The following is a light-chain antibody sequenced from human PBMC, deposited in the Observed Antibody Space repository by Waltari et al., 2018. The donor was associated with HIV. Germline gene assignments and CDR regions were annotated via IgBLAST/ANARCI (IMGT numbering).Light chain of an antibody. CDR2: NGS. V-gene: IGLV3-21*02. Sequence: SYVLTQPPSVSVAPGQTARITCGGHKIGSKSVHWYQQKASQAPVLVVYNGSDRPSGIPERFSGSRSGNTATLTISRVEAGDEADYYCHVWDRSSDHHVFGTGTKVTVL. J-gene: IGLJ1*01. CDR3: HVWDRSSDHHV. CDR1: KIGSKS.